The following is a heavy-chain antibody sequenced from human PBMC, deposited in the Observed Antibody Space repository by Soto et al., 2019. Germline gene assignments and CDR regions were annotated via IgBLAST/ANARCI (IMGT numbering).Heavy chain of an antibody. Sequence: QVQLVQSGSEVKKPGASVKVSCKASGYTFTSYDLTWVRQATGQGLVWMGWMNPNSGNTGYAQKFQGRVTMTRNTSRRTAYMELRSLRSEETAVYYCARAQQVRGFDPWGQGTLVTVSS. CDR1: GYTFTSYD. J-gene: IGHJ5*02. D-gene: IGHD6-13*01. V-gene: IGHV1-8*01. CDR3: ARAQQVRGFDP. CDR2: MNPNSGNT.